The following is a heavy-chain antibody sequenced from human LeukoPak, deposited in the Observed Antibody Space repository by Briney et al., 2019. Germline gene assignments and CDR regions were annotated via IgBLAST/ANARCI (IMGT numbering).Heavy chain of an antibody. J-gene: IGHJ1*01. CDR2: IFHSGKT. CDR3: ARGDIPDF. Sequence: SETLSLTRGVSGYSIISGYYWGWIRQSPGKGLEWIGSIFHSGKTYFNLSLKSRVTISGDTSKHQFYLKMSSVTAADTAVYYCARGDIPDFWGQGTLVTVSS. CDR1: GYSIISGYY. V-gene: IGHV4-38-2*01. D-gene: IGHD2-15*01.